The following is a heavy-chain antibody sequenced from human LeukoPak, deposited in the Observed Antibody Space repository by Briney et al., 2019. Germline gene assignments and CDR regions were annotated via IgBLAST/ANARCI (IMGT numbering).Heavy chain of an antibody. CDR2: IFYSGST. Sequence: NPSETLSLTCTVSGGSISSYYWSWLRQPPGKRLEWIGNIFYSGSTNYNPSLKSRVTISLDTSKNQFSLMLSSVTAADTAVYYCARDSCVWSSTQYYYYYYMAVWGKGKTVTVSS. CDR3: ARDSCVWSSTQYYYYYYMAV. D-gene: IGHD2-2*01. CDR1: GGSISSYY. V-gene: IGHV4-59*01. J-gene: IGHJ6*03.